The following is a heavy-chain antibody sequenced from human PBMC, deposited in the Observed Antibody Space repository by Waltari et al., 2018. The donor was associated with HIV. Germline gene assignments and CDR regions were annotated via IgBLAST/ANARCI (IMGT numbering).Heavy chain of an antibody. V-gene: IGHV4-61*02. D-gene: IGHD5-18*01. CDR3: AREDTAMVYYFDY. CDR1: GGSTSSGTYY. Sequence: QVQLQESGPGLVKPSQTLSLTCTVSGGSTSSGTYYWNWIRQPAGKGLEWIGRIYTSGSTNYNPSLKSRVTISVDTSKNQFSLKLSSVTAADTAVYYCAREDTAMVYYFDYWGQGTLVTVSS. J-gene: IGHJ4*02. CDR2: IYTSGST.